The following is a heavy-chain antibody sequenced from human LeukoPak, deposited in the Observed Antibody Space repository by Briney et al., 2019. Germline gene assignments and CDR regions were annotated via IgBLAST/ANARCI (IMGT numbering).Heavy chain of an antibody. D-gene: IGHD4-17*01. Sequence: SETLSLTCTVAGGSISIYYWSWIRQPPGKGLEWIAYIYYSGSTNYNPSLKSRVTISVDTSKNQFSLKLSSVTAADTAVYYCATLYGDYQWEDAFDIWGQGTMVTVSS. CDR1: GGSISIYY. J-gene: IGHJ3*02. CDR3: ATLYGDYQWEDAFDI. CDR2: IYYSGST. V-gene: IGHV4-59*08.